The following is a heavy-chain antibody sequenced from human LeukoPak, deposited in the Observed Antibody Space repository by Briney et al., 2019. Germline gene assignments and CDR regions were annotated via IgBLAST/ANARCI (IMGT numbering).Heavy chain of an antibody. D-gene: IGHD4-23*01. Sequence: GGSLRLSCAASGFSFSSYGMHWVRQAPGKGLEFVSFIGFEGVDKYYADSVKGRFTISKDYSKATLYLQMNSLRPEDTAIYYCAKDLHGGYSSDYWGQGTLVTVSS. CDR1: GFSFSSYG. V-gene: IGHV3-30*02. CDR3: AKDLHGGYSSDY. J-gene: IGHJ4*02. CDR2: IGFEGVDK.